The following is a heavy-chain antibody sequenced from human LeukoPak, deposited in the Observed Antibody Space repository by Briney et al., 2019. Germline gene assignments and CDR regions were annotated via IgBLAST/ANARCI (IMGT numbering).Heavy chain of an antibody. Sequence: SGGSLRLSCAASGFTFNIYDMNWVRQAPGKGLEWVADISGSGVSTKNAHSVKSRFTISTDNSKNTLYLQMSCLIAEDTAVYYCAKDHMICPVTYGYSFDSWGRGTLVTVSS. CDR3: AKDHMICPVTYGYSFDS. V-gene: IGHV3-23*01. CDR1: GFTFNIYD. D-gene: IGHD5-18*01. CDR2: ISGSGVST. J-gene: IGHJ4*02.